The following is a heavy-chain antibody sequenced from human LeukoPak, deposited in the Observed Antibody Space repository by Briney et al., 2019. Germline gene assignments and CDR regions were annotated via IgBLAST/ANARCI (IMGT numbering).Heavy chain of an antibody. D-gene: IGHD3-22*01. CDR1: GGSISSSSYY. CDR2: IYYSGST. CDR3: ARGHYYDSSGQLHFDY. V-gene: IGHV4-39*07. J-gene: IGHJ4*02. Sequence: SETLSLTCTVSGGSISSSSYYWGWIRQPPGKGLEWIGSIYYSGSTYYNPSLKSRVTISVDTSKNQFSLKLSSVTAADTAVYYCARGHYYDSSGQLHFDYWGQGTLVTVSS.